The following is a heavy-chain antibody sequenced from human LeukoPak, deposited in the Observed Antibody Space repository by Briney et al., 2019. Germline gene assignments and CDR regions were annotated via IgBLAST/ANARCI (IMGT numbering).Heavy chain of an antibody. CDR3: ARAPYDILTGYFLFDS. CDR2: IYHRGSS. V-gene: IGHV4-30-2*01. J-gene: IGHJ4*02. CDR1: GSAVSSDDHF. D-gene: IGHD3-9*01. Sequence: PSETLSLTCAVSGSAVSSDDHFWSWIRQPPGRGLEWIGYIYHRGSSSYNPSLRSRVTVSLDKSRNQFSLNLYSVTAADTAVYYCARAPYDILTGYFLFDSWGQGTLITVSS.